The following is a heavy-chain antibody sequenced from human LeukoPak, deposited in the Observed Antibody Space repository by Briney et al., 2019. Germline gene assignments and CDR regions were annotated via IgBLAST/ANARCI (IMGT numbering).Heavy chain of an antibody. Sequence: GRSLRLSCVPSGFTFSSYGMHWVRQVPGKGLEGVAVISYDAKSNYHVDSVKGRSTISRDNSKNTLYLQMNSLRAEDTAVYYCAKDRVFELWFEEASPYYFDYWGQGTLVTVSS. CDR3: AKDRVFELWFEEASPYYFDY. J-gene: IGHJ4*02. CDR1: GFTFSSYG. CDR2: ISYDAKSN. D-gene: IGHD3-10*01. V-gene: IGHV3-30*18.